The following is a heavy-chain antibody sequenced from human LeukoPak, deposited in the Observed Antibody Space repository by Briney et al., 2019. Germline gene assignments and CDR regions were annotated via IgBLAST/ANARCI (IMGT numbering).Heavy chain of an antibody. D-gene: IGHD6-13*01. CDR3: ARGGQLVQSIDY. CDR1: GGSISSYY. CDR2: INHSGST. Sequence: PSETLSLTCTVSGGSISSYYWSWIRQPPGKGLEWIGEINHSGSTNYNPSLKSRVTISVDTSKNQFSLKLSSVTAADTAVYYCARGGQLVQSIDYWGQGTLVTVSS. V-gene: IGHV4-34*01. J-gene: IGHJ4*02.